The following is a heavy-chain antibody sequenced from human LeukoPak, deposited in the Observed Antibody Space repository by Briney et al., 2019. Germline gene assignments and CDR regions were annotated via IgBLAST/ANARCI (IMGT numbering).Heavy chain of an antibody. D-gene: IGHD3-3*01. CDR1: GGSISSGDYY. V-gene: IGHV4-30-4*01. CDR2: IYYSGST. Sequence: PSQTLSLTCTVSGGSISSGDYYWSWIRQPPGKGLEWIGYIYYSGSTYYNPSLKSRVAISVDTSRNQFSLKLSSVTAADTAVYYCARGFLGVVIPYYYYGMDVWGQGTTVTVSS. CDR3: ARGFLGVVIPYYYYGMDV. J-gene: IGHJ6*02.